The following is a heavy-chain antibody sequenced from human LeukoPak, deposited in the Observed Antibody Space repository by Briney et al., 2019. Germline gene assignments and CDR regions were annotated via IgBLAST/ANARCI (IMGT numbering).Heavy chain of an antibody. V-gene: IGHV3-21*01. CDR3: ARAHDFWSGYGGNYMDV. CDR2: ITSFGSDI. CDR1: GFSFRTHS. J-gene: IGHJ6*03. D-gene: IGHD3-3*01. Sequence: GGSLRLSCAASGFSFRTHSMKWVRQAPGKGLEWVSSITSFGSDIYYADSVKGRFTISRDDGKNSLYLQMNSLGAEDSAVYYCARAHDFWSGYGGNYMDVWGKGTTVTASS.